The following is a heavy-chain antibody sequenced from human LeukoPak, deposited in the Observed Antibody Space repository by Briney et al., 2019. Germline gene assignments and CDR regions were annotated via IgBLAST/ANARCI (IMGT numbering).Heavy chain of an antibody. J-gene: IGHJ6*04. V-gene: IGHV4-34*01. Sequence: SETLSLTCAVDGGSFSGYYWTWIRQPPGKGLEWIGEINHSGSAKYHPSLKNPLTISVEAPKNQVSLELSSVTAADTALYFCARGRWSANDPDSSNYLGGFYYLDVWGNGTTVIVSS. D-gene: IGHD3-22*01. CDR3: ARGRWSANDPDSSNYLGGFYYLDV. CDR2: INHSGSA. CDR1: GGSFSGYY.